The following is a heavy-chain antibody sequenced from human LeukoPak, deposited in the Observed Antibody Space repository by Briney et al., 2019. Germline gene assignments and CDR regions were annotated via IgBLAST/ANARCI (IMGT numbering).Heavy chain of an antibody. CDR3: AKDSAIFGVVYGGTSDY. J-gene: IGHJ4*02. V-gene: IGHV3-30*18. D-gene: IGHD3-3*01. CDR2: ISYDGSNK. Sequence: GGSLRLSCAASGFTFSSYGMHWVRQAPGKGLEWVAIISYDGSNKYYADSVKGRFTISRDNSKNTLYLQMNSLRAEDTAVYYCAKDSAIFGVVYGGTSDYWGQGTLVTVSS. CDR1: GFTFSSYG.